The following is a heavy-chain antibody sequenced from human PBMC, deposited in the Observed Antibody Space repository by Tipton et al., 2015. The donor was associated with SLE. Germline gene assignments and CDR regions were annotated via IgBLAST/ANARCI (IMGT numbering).Heavy chain of an antibody. V-gene: IGHV4-31*03. J-gene: IGHJ5*02. D-gene: IGHD2-2*01. Sequence: TLSLTCTVSGDSISRGGYSWNWVRQFPEKGLEWIGYIYYSGTTFYNPSLSSRLTISVDTSKNQFSLKLSSVTAADTAVYYCARDKMEYDVVVPASNWFDPWGQGTLVTVSS. CDR3: ARDKMEYDVVVPASNWFDP. CDR1: GDSISRGGYS. CDR2: IYYSGTT.